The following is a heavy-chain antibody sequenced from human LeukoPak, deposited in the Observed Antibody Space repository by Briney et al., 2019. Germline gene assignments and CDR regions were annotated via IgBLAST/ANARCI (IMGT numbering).Heavy chain of an antibody. D-gene: IGHD6-13*01. Sequence: GGSLRLSCAASGFTFSSYWMSWVRQAPGKGLEWVANIKQDGSEKYYVDSVKGRFTISRDNAKNSLYLQMNSLRAEDTAVYYCARMYSSSWYEGYYYYYMDVWGKGTTVTVSS. CDR1: GFTFSSYW. CDR3: ARMYSSSWYEGYYYYYMDV. CDR2: IKQDGSEK. J-gene: IGHJ6*03. V-gene: IGHV3-7*01.